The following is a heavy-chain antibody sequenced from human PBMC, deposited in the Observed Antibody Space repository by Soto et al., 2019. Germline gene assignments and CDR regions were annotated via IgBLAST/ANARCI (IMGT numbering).Heavy chain of an antibody. CDR2: INHSGST. CDR1: GGSFSGYY. Sequence: NPSETLSLTCAVYGGSFSGYYWSWIRQPPGKGLEWIGEINHSGSTNYNPSLKSRVTISVDTSKNQFSLKLSSVTAADTAVYYCARGRATVTGDFDYWGQGTLVTVSS. D-gene: IGHD4-17*01. J-gene: IGHJ4*02. V-gene: IGHV4-34*01. CDR3: ARGRATVTGDFDY.